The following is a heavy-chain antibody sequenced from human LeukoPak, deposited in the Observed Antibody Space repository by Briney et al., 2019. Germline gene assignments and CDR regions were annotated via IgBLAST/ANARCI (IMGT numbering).Heavy chain of an antibody. D-gene: IGHD3-22*01. J-gene: IGHJ4*02. CDR3: AKGPYYYDSSGYLDY. CDR2: ISGSGGST. Sequence: GGSLRLSCAASGFTFSSYAMSWVRQAPGKGLEWVSAISGSGGSTYYADSVKGRFTISGDNSKNTLYLQMNSLRAEDTAVYYCAKGPYYYDSSGYLDYWGQGTLVTVSS. CDR1: GFTFSSYA. V-gene: IGHV3-23*01.